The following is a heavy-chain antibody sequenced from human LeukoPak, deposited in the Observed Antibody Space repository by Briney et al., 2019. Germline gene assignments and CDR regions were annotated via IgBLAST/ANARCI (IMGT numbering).Heavy chain of an antibody. D-gene: IGHD6-19*01. J-gene: IGHJ3*02. V-gene: IGHV5-51*01. CDR2: IYPGDSDT. CDR3: ARRGGLGLDAFDI. Sequence: RGESLKISCQASGYTFTSYWIGWVRQMPGKGLEWMGIIYPGDSDTRYSPSFQGQVTISADKSISTAYLQWSSLKASDTAMYYCARRGGLGLDAFDIWGQGTMVTVSS. CDR1: GYTFTSYW.